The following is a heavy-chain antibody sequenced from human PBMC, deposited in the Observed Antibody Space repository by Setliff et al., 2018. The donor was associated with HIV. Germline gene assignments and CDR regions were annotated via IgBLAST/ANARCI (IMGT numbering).Heavy chain of an antibody. Sequence: SETLSLTCTVSGGSISSGGYYWSWIRQHPGKGLEWIGYIHYSGNTYNNPSLKSRLTISVDTSKNQFSLKLRSVTAADTAVYYCVRAGYSSSSDWFAPWGQGALVTVSS. CDR2: IHYSGNT. CDR3: VRAGYSSSSDWFAP. J-gene: IGHJ5*02. V-gene: IGHV4-31*03. D-gene: IGHD6-6*01. CDR1: GGSISSGGYY.